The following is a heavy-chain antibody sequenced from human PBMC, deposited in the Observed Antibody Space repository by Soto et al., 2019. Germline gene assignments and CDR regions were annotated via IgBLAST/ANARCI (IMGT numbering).Heavy chain of an antibody. Sequence: EVQLLESGGDLAQPGGSLRLSCAASGFTFSIYAMNCVRQAPEKGLEWVSAIPGSGSSTFYADSVKGRFTISRDDSKNAMYLQMDSLKAEDTAVYYCAKPFGNSYRGGAFDTWGQGTMVTVSS. CDR2: IPGSGSST. J-gene: IGHJ3*02. D-gene: IGHD2-15*01. CDR1: GFTFSIYA. CDR3: AKPFGNSYRGGAFDT. V-gene: IGHV3-23*01.